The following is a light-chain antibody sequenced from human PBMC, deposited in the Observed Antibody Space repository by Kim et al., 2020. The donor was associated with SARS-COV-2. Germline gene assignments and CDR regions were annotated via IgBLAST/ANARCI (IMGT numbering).Light chain of an antibody. J-gene: IGLJ3*02. CDR3: NSRDSSRNHPWV. CDR1: SLRSYY. V-gene: IGLV3-19*01. Sequence: LGQTVRITCQGDSLRSYYASWYQQKPGQAPVLVIYGKNNRPSGIPDRFSGSSSGNTASLTITGAQAEDESDYYCNSRDSSRNHPWVCGAEIKLSV. CDR2: GKN.